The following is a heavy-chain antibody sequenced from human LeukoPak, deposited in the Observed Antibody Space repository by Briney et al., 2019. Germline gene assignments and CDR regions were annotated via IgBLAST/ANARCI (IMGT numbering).Heavy chain of an antibody. CDR1: GGSISSYY. D-gene: IGHD6-19*01. CDR3: ARRVRGIAVAGTPLPYNWFDP. CDR2: IYYSGST. V-gene: IGHV4-59*01. Sequence: SETLSLTCTVPGGSISSYYWSWIRQPPGKGLEWIGYIYYSGSTNYNPSLKSRVTISVDTSKNQFSLKLSSVTAADTAVYYCARRVRGIAVAGTPLPYNWFDPWGQGTLVTVSS. J-gene: IGHJ5*02.